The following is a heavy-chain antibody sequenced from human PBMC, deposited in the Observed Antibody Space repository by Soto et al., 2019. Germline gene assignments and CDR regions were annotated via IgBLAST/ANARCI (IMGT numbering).Heavy chain of an antibody. Sequence: ASVKVSCKASGGTFSSYTISWVRQAPGQGLEWMGRIIPILGIANYAQKFQGRVTITADKSTSTAYMELSSLRSEDTAVYYCASGHCSGGSCPDGMDVWGQGTTVTAS. CDR3: ASGHCSGGSCPDGMDV. D-gene: IGHD2-15*01. J-gene: IGHJ6*02. V-gene: IGHV1-69*02. CDR2: IIPILGIA. CDR1: GGTFSSYT.